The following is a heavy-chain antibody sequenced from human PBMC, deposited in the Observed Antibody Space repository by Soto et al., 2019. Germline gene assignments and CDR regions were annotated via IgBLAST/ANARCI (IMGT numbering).Heavy chain of an antibody. Sequence: ASVKVSCKASGYTFTSYAMHWVRQAPGQRLEWMGWINAGNGNTKYSQKFQGRVTITRDTSASTAYMELSSLRSEDTAVYYCGRYVNWNGVSFDYWGQGTLVTVSS. J-gene: IGHJ4*02. D-gene: IGHD1-20*01. V-gene: IGHV1-3*01. CDR2: INAGNGNT. CDR1: GYTFTSYA. CDR3: GRYVNWNGVSFDY.